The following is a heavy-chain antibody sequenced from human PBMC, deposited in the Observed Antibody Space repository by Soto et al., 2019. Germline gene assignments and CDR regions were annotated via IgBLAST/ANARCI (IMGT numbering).Heavy chain of an antibody. CDR3: ARGHRGGYYYYYYYMDV. CDR1: GYTLTSYD. D-gene: IGHD2-15*01. V-gene: IGHV1-8*01. CDR2: MNPNSGNT. Sequence: ASVKVSCKASGYTLTSYDINWVRQATGQGLEWMGWMNPNSGNTGYAQKFQGRVTMTRNTSISTAYMELSSLRSEDTAVYYCARGHRGGYYYYYYYMDVWGKGTTVTVSS. J-gene: IGHJ6*03.